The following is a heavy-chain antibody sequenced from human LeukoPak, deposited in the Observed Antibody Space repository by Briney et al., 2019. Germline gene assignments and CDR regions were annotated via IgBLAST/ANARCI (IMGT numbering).Heavy chain of an antibody. CDR2: IKQDGSEK. V-gene: IGHV3-7*01. Sequence: GGSLRLSCAASGFTFSSYAMSWVRQAPGKGLEWVANIKQDGSEKYYVDSVKGRFTISRDNAKNSLYLQMNSLRAEDTAVYYCARDDLWSSSWSDYWGQGTLVAVSS. CDR3: ARDDLWSSSWSDY. D-gene: IGHD6-13*01. J-gene: IGHJ4*02. CDR1: GFTFSSYA.